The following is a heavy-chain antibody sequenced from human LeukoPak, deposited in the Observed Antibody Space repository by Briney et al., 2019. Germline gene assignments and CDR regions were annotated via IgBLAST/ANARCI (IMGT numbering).Heavy chain of an antibody. J-gene: IGHJ4*02. V-gene: IGHV1-2*02. CDR2: INPNSGGT. CDR3: ARVTRAYCSSTSCYENFDY. Sequence: EASVKVSCKASGYTFTGYYMHWVRQAPGQGLEWMGWINPNSGGTNYAQKFQGRVTMTRDTSISTAHMELSRLRSDDTAVYYCARVTRAYCSSTSCYENFDYWGQGTLVTVSS. CDR1: GYTFTGYY. D-gene: IGHD2-2*01.